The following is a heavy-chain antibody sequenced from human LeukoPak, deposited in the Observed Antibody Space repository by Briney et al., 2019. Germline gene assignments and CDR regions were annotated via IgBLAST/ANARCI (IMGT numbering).Heavy chain of an antibody. V-gene: IGHV3-23*01. CDR1: GFTFSRYA. CDR2: ISGSGGST. Sequence: GRSLRLSCAASGFTFSRYAMHWVRQAPGKGLEWVSAISGSGGSTYYADSVKGRFTISRDNSKNTLYLQMNSLRAEDTAVYYCARDPAGSFYGMDVWGQGTTVTVSS. D-gene: IGHD6-6*01. CDR3: ARDPAGSFYGMDV. J-gene: IGHJ6*02.